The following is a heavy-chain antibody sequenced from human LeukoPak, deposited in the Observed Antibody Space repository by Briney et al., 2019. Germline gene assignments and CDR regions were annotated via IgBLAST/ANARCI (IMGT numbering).Heavy chain of an antibody. CDR1: GDPVSSSSYY. Sequence: SETLSLTCTVSGDPVSSSSYYWSWIRQPPGKGLEWIGYIYYSGSTKYNPSLKSRVTISVDASKTQFSLKLNSVTAADTAVYYCARGSRELYYFDYWGQGTLVTVSS. J-gene: IGHJ4*02. V-gene: IGHV4-61*01. CDR3: ARGSRELYYFDY. CDR2: IYYSGST. D-gene: IGHD1-7*01.